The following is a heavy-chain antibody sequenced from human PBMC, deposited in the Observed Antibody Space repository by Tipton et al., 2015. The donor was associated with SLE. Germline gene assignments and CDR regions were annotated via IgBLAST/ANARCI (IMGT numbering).Heavy chain of an antibody. CDR1: GGSISSSSYY. D-gene: IGHD2-2*02. V-gene: IGHV4-39*07. CDR3: ARGYCSSTSCYRVYYYFDY. CDR2: IYYSGST. J-gene: IGHJ4*02. Sequence: TLSLTCTVSGGSISSSSYYWGWIRQPPGKGLEWIGSIYYSGSTYYNLSLKSRVTISVDTSKNQFSLKLSSVTAADTAVYYCARGYCSSTSCYRVYYYFDYWGQGTLVTVSS.